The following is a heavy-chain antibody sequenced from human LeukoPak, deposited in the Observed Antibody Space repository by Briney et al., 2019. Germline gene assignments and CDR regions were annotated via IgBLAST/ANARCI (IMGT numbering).Heavy chain of an antibody. CDR2: IKQDGSEK. D-gene: IGHD4-17*01. CDR3: AKGYDYEIYYYYYYMDV. J-gene: IGHJ6*03. V-gene: IGHV3-7*03. Sequence: GGSLRLSCAASGFTFSSYWMSWVRQAPGKGLEWVANIKQDGSEKYYVDSVKGRFTISRDNAKNSLYLQMNSLRAEDTAVYYCAKGYDYEIYYYYYYMDVWGKGTTVTVSS. CDR1: GFTFSSYW.